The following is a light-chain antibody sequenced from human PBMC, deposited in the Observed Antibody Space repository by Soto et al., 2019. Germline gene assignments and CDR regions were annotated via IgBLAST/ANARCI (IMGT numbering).Light chain of an antibody. Sequence: EIVLTQSPGTLSLSPGERATLSCRASQTVASSFLAWYQQKPGQAPRLLFYGASSRATDIPDRFSGSGSGTDFTLTISRLEPEDFAVYYCQQYGSSQVTFGGGTKVEI. CDR1: QTVASSF. V-gene: IGKV3-20*01. CDR2: GAS. CDR3: QQYGSSQVT. J-gene: IGKJ4*01.